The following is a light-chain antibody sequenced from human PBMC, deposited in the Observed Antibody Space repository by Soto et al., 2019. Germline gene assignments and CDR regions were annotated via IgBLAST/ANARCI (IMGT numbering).Light chain of an antibody. Sequence: QSVLTQPPSVSGAPGQRVPISCTGSSYNIGAGYDVHWYQQLPGTAPKLLIYGNSNRPSGVPDLFSGSKSGTSASLAITGLQAEDEADYYCQSYDSSLSANYVFGTGTKVTVL. CDR3: QSYDSSLSANYV. J-gene: IGLJ1*01. CDR1: SYNIGAGYD. V-gene: IGLV1-40*01. CDR2: GNS.